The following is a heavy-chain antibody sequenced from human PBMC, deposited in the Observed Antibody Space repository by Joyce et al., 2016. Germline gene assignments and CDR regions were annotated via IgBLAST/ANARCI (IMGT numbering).Heavy chain of an antibody. J-gene: IGHJ2*01. CDR2: IYWNDEK. CDR3: AHRPGRGSNGYFDI. V-gene: IGHV2-5*01. D-gene: IGHD1-26*01. CDR1: GFSLSTSGVG. Sequence: QITLKESGPTLMKPTQTLTLTCTFSGFSLSTSGVGVGWIRQPPEKALEWLGLIYWNDEKRYSPSLESRLTITTDTSKKQVVLTMTNMDPVDTATYYCAHRPGRGSNGYFDIWGPGTLVTVSS.